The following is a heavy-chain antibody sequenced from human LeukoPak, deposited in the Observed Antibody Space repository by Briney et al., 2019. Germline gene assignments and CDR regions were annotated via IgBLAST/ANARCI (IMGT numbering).Heavy chain of an antibody. Sequence: GGSLRLSCVASGFTFSGYWMRWVRQTPGKGLVWVSRIKNDGSRTSNAHSVKGRFTVYSHNAKNPMYLKMTSLRAEDTAVYFCAKSDWFDPWGQGPLVPVSS. CDR2: IKNDGSRT. CDR1: GFTFSGYW. V-gene: IGHV3-74*01. CDR3: AKSDWFDP. J-gene: IGHJ5*02.